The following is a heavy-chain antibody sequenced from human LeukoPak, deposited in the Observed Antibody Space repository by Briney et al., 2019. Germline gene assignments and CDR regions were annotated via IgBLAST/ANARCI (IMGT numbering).Heavy chain of an antibody. Sequence: AGGSLRLSCTASGFTFSSYWMTWVRQAPGKGLEFVANIKEDGTVKYYVDSVKGRFSISRDNAKYSLYLQMNSLRAEDTAVYYCARRYSSGWSIDCWGQGTLVTVSS. D-gene: IGHD6-19*01. CDR2: IKEDGTVK. CDR1: GFTFSSYW. CDR3: ARRYSSGWSIDC. V-gene: IGHV3-7*05. J-gene: IGHJ4*02.